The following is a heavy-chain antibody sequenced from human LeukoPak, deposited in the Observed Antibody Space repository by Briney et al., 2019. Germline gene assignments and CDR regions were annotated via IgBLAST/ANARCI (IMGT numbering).Heavy chain of an antibody. CDR3: ARSYGDHYANY. J-gene: IGHJ4*02. V-gene: IGHV5-51*01. CDR1: GYSFTSYW. D-gene: IGHD4-17*01. Sequence: GEPLKISFKGSGYSFTSYWIGWVRPMPGKGLEWMGIIYPGDSDTRYSPSFQGQVTISADKSISTAYLQWSSLKASDTAMYYCARSYGDHYANYWGQGTLVTVSS. CDR2: IYPGDSDT.